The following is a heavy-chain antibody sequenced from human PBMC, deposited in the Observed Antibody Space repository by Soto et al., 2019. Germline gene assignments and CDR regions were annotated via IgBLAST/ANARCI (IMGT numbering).Heavy chain of an antibody. J-gene: IGHJ4*02. CDR3: ASSGWLDLYYFDY. CDR1: GYTFTRYG. Sequence: GASVKVSCKASGYTFTRYGISWVRQAPGQGLEWMGWISADSGNTNYAQKLQGRVTMTTDTSTNIGYMELRSLRSDDTAVYYCASSGWLDLYYFDYWGQGT. V-gene: IGHV1-18*04. CDR2: ISADSGNT. D-gene: IGHD6-19*01.